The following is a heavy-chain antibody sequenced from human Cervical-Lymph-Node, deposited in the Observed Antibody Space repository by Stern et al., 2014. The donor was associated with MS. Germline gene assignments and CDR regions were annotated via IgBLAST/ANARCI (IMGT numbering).Heavy chain of an antibody. CDR3: ASSGYSNYDYYYGMDV. CDR2: ISAYNGNT. V-gene: IGHV1-18*04. Sequence: MQLVESGAEVKKPGASVKVSCKASGYTFTSYGISWVRQAPGQGLEWMGWISAYNGNTNYAQKLQGRVTMTTDTSTSTAYMELRSLRSDDTAVYYCASSGYSNYDYYYGMDVWGQGTTVTVSS. CDR1: GYTFTSYG. J-gene: IGHJ6*02. D-gene: IGHD4-11*01.